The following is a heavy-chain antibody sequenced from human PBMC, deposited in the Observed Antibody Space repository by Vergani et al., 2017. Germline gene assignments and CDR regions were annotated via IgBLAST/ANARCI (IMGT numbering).Heavy chain of an antibody. V-gene: IGHV4-39*07. CDR2: IYYSGST. Sequence: QLQLQESGPGLVKPSETLSLTCTVSGGSISSSSYYWGWIRQSPGKGLEWIGSIYYSGSTYYNPSLKSRVTISVDTSKNQFSLKLSSVTAADTAVYYCAREMGYDFWSGYYSRDLYFDYWGQGTLVTVSS. CDR3: AREMGYDFWSGYYSRDLYFDY. CDR1: GGSISSSSYY. D-gene: IGHD3-3*01. J-gene: IGHJ4*02.